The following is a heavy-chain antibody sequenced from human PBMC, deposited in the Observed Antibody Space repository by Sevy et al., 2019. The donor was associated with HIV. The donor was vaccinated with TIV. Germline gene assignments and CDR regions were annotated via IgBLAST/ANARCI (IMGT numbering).Heavy chain of an antibody. D-gene: IGHD2-2*01. CDR1: GFTFSSYW. V-gene: IGHV3-7*03. CDR2: IKLDGSEK. J-gene: IGHJ6*02. Sequence: GGSLRLSCAASGFTFSSYWMSWVRQAPGKGLEWVANIKLDGSEKYDVDSVKGRFTISRDNAKNSLYLQMNSLRAEDTAVYYCARDCSSTSCLWGMDDWGQGTTVTVSS. CDR3: ARDCSSTSCLWGMDD.